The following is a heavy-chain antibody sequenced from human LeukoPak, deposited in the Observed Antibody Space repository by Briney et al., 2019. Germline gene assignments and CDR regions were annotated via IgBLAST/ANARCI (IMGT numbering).Heavy chain of an antibody. D-gene: IGHD1-26*01. V-gene: IGHV3-30*02. J-gene: IGHJ3*02. CDR1: GFTFSSYG. CDR3: ARDFGSGSYNGAFDI. CDR2: IRNDESNK. Sequence: GGSLRLSCAASGFTFSSYGMHWVRQAPGKGLEWVAFIRNDESNKYYANSVKGRFTISRDNSKNTLYLQMNSLRAEDTAVYYCARDFGSGSYNGAFDIWGQGTMVTVSS.